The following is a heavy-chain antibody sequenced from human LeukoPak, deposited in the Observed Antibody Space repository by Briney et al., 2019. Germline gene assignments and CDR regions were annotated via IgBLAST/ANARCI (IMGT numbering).Heavy chain of an antibody. J-gene: IGHJ5*02. CDR3: ARDYDILTGANWFDP. V-gene: IGHV4-30-4*01. D-gene: IGHD3-9*01. CDR2: LYYSGRT. CDR1: GGSISSGDYY. Sequence: SEPLSLTCTVSGGSISSGDYYWSWIRQPPGKGLEWFGNLYYSGRTSYHPSLKSRVTISVDTSKNQFSLKPSSVTAADTAVYYCARDYDILTGANWFDPWGQGTLVTVSS.